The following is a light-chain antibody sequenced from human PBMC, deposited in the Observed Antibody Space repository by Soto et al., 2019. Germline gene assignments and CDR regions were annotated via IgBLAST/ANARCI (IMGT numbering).Light chain of an antibody. J-gene: IGKJ1*01. CDR3: QHYNSYSEA. V-gene: IGKV1-5*01. CDR2: DAS. Sequence: DIQMTQSPSTLSASIGDRVTITCLASESIRTWLAWYQHKPGKAPKFLIYDASSLESGVLSRFSGSGSGTEFTLTISNLQPDDFATYYCQHYNSYSEACGQGTKVDIK. CDR1: ESIRTW.